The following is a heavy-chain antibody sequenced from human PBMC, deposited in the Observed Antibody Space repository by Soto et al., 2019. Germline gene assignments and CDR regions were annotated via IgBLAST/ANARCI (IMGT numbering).Heavy chain of an antibody. Sequence: SETLSLTCTVSGGSISSYYWNWIRQPPGKGLEWIGYVYHSGSTNYNPSLKSRVTISVDTSKNQFSLKLNSVTAADTAVYYCARTIVAPATPFDYWGQGTLVTVSS. CDR3: ARTIVAPATPFDY. V-gene: IGHV4-59*01. J-gene: IGHJ4*02. CDR1: GGSISSYY. CDR2: VYHSGST. D-gene: IGHD2-15*01.